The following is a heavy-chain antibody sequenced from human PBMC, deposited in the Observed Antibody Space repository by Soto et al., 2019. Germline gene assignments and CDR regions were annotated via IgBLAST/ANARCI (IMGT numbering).Heavy chain of an antibody. Sequence: PGESLKISCKGSGYSFTSYWISWVRQMPGKGLEWMGRIDPSDSYTNYSPSFQGHVTISADKSISTAYLQWSSLKASDTAMYYCARKNMVTDYYYYGMDVWGQGTTVTVS. V-gene: IGHV5-10-1*01. D-gene: IGHD5-18*01. CDR2: IDPSDSYT. CDR1: GYSFTSYW. J-gene: IGHJ6*02. CDR3: ARKNMVTDYYYYGMDV.